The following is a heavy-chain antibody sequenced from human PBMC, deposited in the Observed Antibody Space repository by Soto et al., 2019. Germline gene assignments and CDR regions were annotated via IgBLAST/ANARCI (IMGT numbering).Heavy chain of an antibody. V-gene: IGHV3-7*01. CDR2: IKEDGSEK. CDR3: ARGWGYFDSSGFPYLYAMDV. J-gene: IGHJ6*02. D-gene: IGHD3-22*01. Sequence: GGSLRLSCAASGFTFSTYWMSWVRQAPGKGLEWVANIKEDGSEKYYVDSVEGRFTISRDNAKNSLYLQMTSLRAEDTALYYCARGWGYFDSSGFPYLYAMDVWGQGTTVTAP. CDR1: GFTFSTYW.